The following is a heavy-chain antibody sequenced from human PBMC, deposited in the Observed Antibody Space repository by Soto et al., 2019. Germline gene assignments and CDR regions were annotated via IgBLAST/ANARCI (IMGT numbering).Heavy chain of an antibody. J-gene: IGHJ3*02. CDR3: ARDRTSLSYSYDAFDI. CDR1: GFTFSSYA. CDR2: LSYDGSNK. V-gene: IGHV3-30-3*01. D-gene: IGHD6-13*01. Sequence: QVQLVESGGGVVQPGRSLRLSCAASGFTFSSYAMHWVRQAPGKGLEWVAVLSYDGSNKYYADSVKGRFTNSRDNSKNTLYLQMNSLRAEDTAVYYCARDRTSLSYSYDAFDIWGQGTMVTVSS.